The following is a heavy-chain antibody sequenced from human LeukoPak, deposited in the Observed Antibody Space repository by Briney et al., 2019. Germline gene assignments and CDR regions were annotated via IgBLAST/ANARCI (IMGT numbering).Heavy chain of an antibody. D-gene: IGHD6-13*01. J-gene: IGHJ3*02. CDR2: MYHSGSP. CDR3: AIRYSSDWYTDAFDI. Sequence: PLETLSLTCTVSGYSITSGYYCGWIRQPPGKGLEWIGSIYHSGSTSWIGSMYHSGSPSYNPSLKSRVTISVDTSKKQFSLKLSGVTAADTAVYYCAIRYSSDWYTDAFDIWGQGTMVTVSS. CDR1: GYSITSGYY. V-gene: IGHV4-38-2*02.